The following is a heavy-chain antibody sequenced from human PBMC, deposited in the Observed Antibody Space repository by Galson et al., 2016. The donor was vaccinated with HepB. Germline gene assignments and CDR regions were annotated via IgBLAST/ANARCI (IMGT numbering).Heavy chain of an antibody. D-gene: IGHD6-19*01. CDR1: GYTFTRYA. CDR3: AGSLYSGGWYAN. Sequence: SVKVSCKASGYTFTRYAMHWVRQAPGQRLEWMGWINAGNGKTKYSQKFQGRVTMTRDTSARTAYMELSSLRSEDTAVYYCAGSLYSGGWYANWGQGTLVTVSS. V-gene: IGHV1-3*01. J-gene: IGHJ4*02. CDR2: INAGNGKT.